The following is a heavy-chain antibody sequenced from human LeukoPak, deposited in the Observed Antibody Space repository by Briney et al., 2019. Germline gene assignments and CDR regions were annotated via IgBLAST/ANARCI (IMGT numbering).Heavy chain of an antibody. V-gene: IGHV3-48*03. CDR1: GFTFSTYE. CDR2: ISSSGSTI. CDR3: ARLSWFDP. J-gene: IGHJ5*02. Sequence: GGSLRLSCAASGFTFSTYEMNWVRQAPGKGLGWLSYISSSGSTIYYADSVKGRFNISRDNAKDALYLQMNSLRAEDTGVYYCARLSWFDPWGQGSLVTVSS.